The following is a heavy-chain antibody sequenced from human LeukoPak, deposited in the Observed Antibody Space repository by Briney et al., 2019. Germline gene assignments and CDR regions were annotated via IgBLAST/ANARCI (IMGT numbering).Heavy chain of an antibody. D-gene: IGHD5-24*01. J-gene: IGHJ4*02. V-gene: IGHV1-69*02. Sequence: GASVKVSCKASGYTFTGYYMHWVRQAPGQGLEWMGRIIPILGIANYAQKFQGRVTITADKSTSTAYMELSSLRSEDTAVYYCATIGNDELNTAGGYNYAGFDYWGQGTLVTVSS. CDR3: ATIGNDELNTAGGYNYAGFDY. CDR2: IIPILGIA. CDR1: GYTFTGYY.